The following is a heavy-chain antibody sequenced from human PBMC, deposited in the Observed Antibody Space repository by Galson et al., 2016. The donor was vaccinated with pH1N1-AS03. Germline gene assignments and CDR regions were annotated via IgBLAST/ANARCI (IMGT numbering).Heavy chain of an antibody. CDR2: IWCDGSYT. Sequence: SLRLSCAASGFTFSHYGIHWVRQAPGKGLEWVAVIWCDGSYTYYTDSVKGRFTISRDNSKSTLSLQMNSLRVEDTAIYYCARGRIYSMEGKFGFDYWGQGTLVTVSS. CDR1: GFTFSHYG. J-gene: IGHJ4*02. D-gene: IGHD2-15*01. V-gene: IGHV3-33*01. CDR3: ARGRIYSMEGKFGFDY.